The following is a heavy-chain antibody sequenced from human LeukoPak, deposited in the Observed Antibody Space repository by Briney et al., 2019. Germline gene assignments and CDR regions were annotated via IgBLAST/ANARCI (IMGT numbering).Heavy chain of an antibody. CDR2: INPNSGGT. V-gene: IGHV1-2*02. D-gene: IGHD3-22*01. CDR1: GYTFTGYY. J-gene: IGHJ4*02. CDR3: ARLDYYDSSGYSGTRDY. Sequence: ASVKVSCKASGYTFTGYYMHWVRQAPGQGLEWMGWINPNSGGTNYAQKFQGRVTMTRDTSISTAYMELSRLRSDDTAVYYCARLDYYDSSGYSGTRDYWGQGTLVTVSS.